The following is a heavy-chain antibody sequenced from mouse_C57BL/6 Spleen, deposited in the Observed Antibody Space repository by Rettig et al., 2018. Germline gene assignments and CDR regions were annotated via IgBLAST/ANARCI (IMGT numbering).Heavy chain of an antibody. Sequence: GYTFTGYWIEWVKQRPGHGLEWIGEILPGSGSTNYNEKFKGKATFTADTSSNTAYMQLSSLTTEDSAIYYCARRWLHYAMDYWGQGTSVTVSS. CDR1: GYTFTGYW. CDR3: ARRWLHYAMDY. J-gene: IGHJ4*01. CDR2: ILPGSGST. D-gene: IGHD2-3*01. V-gene: IGHV1-9*01.